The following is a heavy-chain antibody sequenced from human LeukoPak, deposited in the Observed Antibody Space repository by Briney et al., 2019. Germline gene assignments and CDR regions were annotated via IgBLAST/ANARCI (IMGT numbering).Heavy chain of an antibody. V-gene: IGHV3-48*03. CDR1: GFTFSSYE. Sequence: GGSLRLSCAASGFTFSSYEMNWVRQAPGKGLEWVSYISSSGSTIYYADSVKGRFTISRDNAKNSLYLQMNSLRAEDTAVYYSAELGITMIGGVWGKGTTVTISS. J-gene: IGHJ6*04. CDR3: AELGITMIGGV. D-gene: IGHD3-10*02. CDR2: ISSSGSTI.